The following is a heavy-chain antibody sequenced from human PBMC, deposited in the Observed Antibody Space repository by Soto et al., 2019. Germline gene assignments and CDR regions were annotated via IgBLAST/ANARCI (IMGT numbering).Heavy chain of an antibody. Sequence: QVQLVQSGPEMKKPGSSVKVSCKISGGTFSGTAINWVRQAPGQGHEWVGGIIPVFATTPYPQKFKGRVTITADDSTNTVYLELNRLRSDDTAVYHCVRAPHNNRFKFLHWGQGTRVTVSS. J-gene: IGHJ1*01. V-gene: IGHV1-69*01. CDR1: GGTFSGTA. CDR3: VRAPHNNRFKFLH. CDR2: IIPVFATT. D-gene: IGHD1-1*01.